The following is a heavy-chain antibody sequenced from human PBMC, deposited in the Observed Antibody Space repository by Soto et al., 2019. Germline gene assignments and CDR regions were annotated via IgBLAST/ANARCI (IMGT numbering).Heavy chain of an antibody. CDR3: PRDKTSILRYLDY. Sequence: QVQLVESGGGVVQPGRYLRLSCAASGFTFNTYAMHWVRQAPSQGLAWVAVISNDVIHTYYADSVKGRFTISRDNYKNTLSLQMNSLRAEDTAVYYGPRDKTSILRYLDYWGQGILVTVSS. CDR2: ISNDVIHT. CDR1: GFTFNTYA. D-gene: IGHD4-17*01. J-gene: IGHJ4*02. V-gene: IGHV3-30*03.